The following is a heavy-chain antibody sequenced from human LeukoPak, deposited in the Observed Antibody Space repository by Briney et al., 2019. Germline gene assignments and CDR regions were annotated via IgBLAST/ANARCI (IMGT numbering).Heavy chain of an antibody. CDR2: IIPIYGTA. CDR3: ATAAHNYYDSSGYCDY. V-gene: IGHV1-69*06. D-gene: IGHD3-22*01. J-gene: IGHJ4*02. CDR1: GGTFSSYA. Sequence: ASVKVSCKASGGTFSSYAISWVRQAPGEGLEWMGGIIPIYGTANYAQKFQGRATITADKSTSTAYMELSSLRSEETAVYYCATAAHNYYDSSGYCDYWGQGTLVTVSS.